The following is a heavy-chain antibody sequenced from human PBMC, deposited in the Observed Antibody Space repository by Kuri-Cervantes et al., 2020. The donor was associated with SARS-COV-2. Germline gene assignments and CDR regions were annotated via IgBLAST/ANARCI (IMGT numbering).Heavy chain of an antibody. D-gene: IGHD6-13*01. Sequence: ASVKVSCKASGYTFTNYYVYWVRQAPGQGPQWMGWINPKTGATKYAQIFQGRVTMTRDTPINTVYMELNSLRFDDTAVYFCARDGGLAASGKFDYWGQGTLVTVSS. V-gene: IGHV1-2*02. CDR2: INPKTGAT. CDR1: GYTFTNYY. CDR3: ARDGGLAASGKFDY. J-gene: IGHJ4*02.